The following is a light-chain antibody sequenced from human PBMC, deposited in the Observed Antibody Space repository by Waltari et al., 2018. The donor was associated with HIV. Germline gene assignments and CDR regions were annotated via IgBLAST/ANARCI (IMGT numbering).Light chain of an antibody. J-gene: IGLJ2*01. CDR3: AAWDDSLSGVV. V-gene: IGLV1-47*01. CDR1: SSNIGSNS. CDR2: RNN. Sequence: QSVVTQPPSASGTPGPRVTISCSGSSSNIGSNSVYWYQQLPGTAPKLLIYRNNQRPSGVPDRFSGSKSGTSASLAISGLRSEDEADYYCAAWDDSLSGVVFGGGTKLTVL.